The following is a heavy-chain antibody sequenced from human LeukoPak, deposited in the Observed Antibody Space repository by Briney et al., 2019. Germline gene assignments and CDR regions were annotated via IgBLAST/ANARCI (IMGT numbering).Heavy chain of an antibody. V-gene: IGHV3-30-3*01. Sequence: GGSLRLSCAASGFTFSSYAMHWVRQAPGKGLEWVAVISYVGSNKYYADSVKGRFTISRDNSKNTLYLQMNSLRAEDTAVYYCAREGDIRTFDYWGQGTLVTVSS. CDR3: AREGDIRTFDY. D-gene: IGHD3-16*02. CDR1: GFTFSSYA. J-gene: IGHJ4*02. CDR2: ISYVGSNK.